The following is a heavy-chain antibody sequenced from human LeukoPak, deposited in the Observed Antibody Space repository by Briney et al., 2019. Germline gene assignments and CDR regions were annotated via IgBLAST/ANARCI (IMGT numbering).Heavy chain of an antibody. D-gene: IGHD2-2*02. CDR2: MNPNSGNT. J-gene: IGHJ6*02. CDR1: GYTFTSYD. CDR3: ARGWGSGCSSTSCYKDNHYYYYGMDV. V-gene: IGHV1-8*01. Sequence: ASVKVSCKASGYTFTSYDINWARQATGQGLEWMGWMNPNSGNTGYAQKFQGRVTMTRNTSISTAYMELSSLRSEDTAVYYCARGWGSGCSSTSCYKDNHYYYYGMDVWGQGTTVTVSS.